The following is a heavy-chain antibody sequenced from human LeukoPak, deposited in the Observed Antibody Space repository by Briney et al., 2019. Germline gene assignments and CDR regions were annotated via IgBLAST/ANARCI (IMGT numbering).Heavy chain of an antibody. CDR3: ASGAYSSSWYYPVRSWFDP. J-gene: IGHJ5*02. CDR2: MNPNSGNT. Sequence: ASVKVSCKASGYTFTSYDINWVRQATGQGLEWMGWMNPNSGNTGYAQKFRGRVTMTRNTSISTAYMELSSLRSEDTAVYYCASGAYSSSWYYPVRSWFDPWGQGTLVTVSS. V-gene: IGHV1-8*01. CDR1: GYTFTSYD. D-gene: IGHD6-13*01.